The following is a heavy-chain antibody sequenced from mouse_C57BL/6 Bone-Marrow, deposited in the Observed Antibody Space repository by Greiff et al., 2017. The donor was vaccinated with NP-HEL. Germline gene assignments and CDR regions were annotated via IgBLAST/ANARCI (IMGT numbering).Heavy chain of an antibody. CDR1: GFSLTSYG. D-gene: IGHD2-1*01. J-gene: IGHJ1*03. CDR2: IWSDGST. Sequence: QVQLKQSGPGLVAPSQSLSITCTVSGFSLTSYGVHWVRQPPGKGLEWLVVIWSDGSTTYNSALKSRLSISKDNSKSQVFLKMNSLQTDDTAMYYCARDYGNYRYFDVWGTGTTVTVSS. V-gene: IGHV2-6*03. CDR3: ARDYGNYRYFDV.